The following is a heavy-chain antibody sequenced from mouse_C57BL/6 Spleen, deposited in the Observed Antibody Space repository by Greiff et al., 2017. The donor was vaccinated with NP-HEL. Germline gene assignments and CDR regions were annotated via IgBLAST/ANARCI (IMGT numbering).Heavy chain of an antibody. CDR3: ARGDGYYGFAY. J-gene: IGHJ3*01. Sequence: EVQVLESGAGLVKPGGSLKLSCAASGFTFSSYAMPWVHQTPEQRLEWVATISAGGSYTNYPDNVKGRSTISRDNAKNNQYLQMSHLKSEDTAMYYCARGDGYYGFAYWGQGTLVTVSA. CDR1: GFTFSSYA. CDR2: ISAGGSYT. D-gene: IGHD2-3*01. V-gene: IGHV5-4*01.